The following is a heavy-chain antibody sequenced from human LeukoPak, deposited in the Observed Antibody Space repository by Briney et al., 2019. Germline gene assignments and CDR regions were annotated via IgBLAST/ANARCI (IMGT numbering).Heavy chain of an antibody. Sequence: ASVKVSCKASGYTFTSYDINWVRQATGQGLEWMGWMNPNSGNTGYAQKFQGRVTITRNTSISTAYMELSSLRSEDTAVYYCAKAVGVLWFGELFSFDYWGQGTLVTVSS. V-gene: IGHV1-8*03. CDR2: MNPNSGNT. CDR3: AKAVGVLWFGELFSFDY. J-gene: IGHJ4*02. D-gene: IGHD3-10*01. CDR1: GYTFTSYD.